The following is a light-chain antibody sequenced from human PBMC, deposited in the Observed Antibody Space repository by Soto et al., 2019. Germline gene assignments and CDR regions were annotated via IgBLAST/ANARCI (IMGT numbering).Light chain of an antibody. CDR1: QSVSSN. J-gene: IGKJ1*01. CDR3: QQYNNWPRT. CDR2: DAS. V-gene: IGKV3-15*01. Sequence: EIVMTQSPATLSVSPGERATLSCRASQSVSSNLAWYQQKPGQAPRLLIYDASTRATGVPARFSVSGSGTEFTLTISSLQSEDFAVYYCQQYNNWPRTFGQGTKVEIK.